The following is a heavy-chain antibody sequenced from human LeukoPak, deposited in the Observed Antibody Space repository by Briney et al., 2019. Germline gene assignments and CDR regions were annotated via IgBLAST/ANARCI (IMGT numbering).Heavy chain of an antibody. CDR2: IYSGGST. CDR1: GFTVSSNY. D-gene: IGHD6-19*01. Sequence: GGSLRLSCAASGFTVSSNYMSWVRQAPGKGLEWVSVIYSGGSTYYADSVKGRFTISRDNSKNTLYLQMNNLRAEDTAVYYCARGPGIAVAGTIYNWFDPWGQGTLVTVSS. J-gene: IGHJ5*02. V-gene: IGHV3-53*01. CDR3: ARGPGIAVAGTIYNWFDP.